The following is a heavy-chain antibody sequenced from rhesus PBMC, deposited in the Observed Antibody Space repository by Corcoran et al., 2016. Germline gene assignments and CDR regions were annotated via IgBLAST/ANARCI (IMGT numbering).Heavy chain of an antibody. CDR2: IYGSSTST. V-gene: IGHV4S10*01. J-gene: IGHJ4*01. CDR1: GGSFSDSYR. CDR3: ARESYYYSGSYYSDY. D-gene: IGHD3-16*01. Sequence: QVQLQESGPGVVKPSETLSLTCAVSGGSFSDSYRWSWIRQPPGKGLEWIGYIYGSSTSTNYNPSLKSRVTISKDTSKNQFSLKLSSVTAADTAVYYCARESYYYSGSYYSDYWGQGVLVTVSS.